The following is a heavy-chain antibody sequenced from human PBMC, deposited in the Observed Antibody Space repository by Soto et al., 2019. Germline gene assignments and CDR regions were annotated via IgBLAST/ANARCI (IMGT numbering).Heavy chain of an antibody. CDR3: ARHYDILTGYYTPLEY. V-gene: IGHV4-39*01. J-gene: IGHJ4*02. CDR2: IYYNGGT. CDR1: GGSISSTSYY. D-gene: IGHD3-9*01. Sequence: SETLSLTSTVSGGSISSTSYYWGWIRQPPGKGLEWIGTIYYNGGTYYNPSLKSRVTISVDTSKNQFFLKLSSVTAADTAVYYCARHYDILTGYYTPLEYWGQGTLVTVS.